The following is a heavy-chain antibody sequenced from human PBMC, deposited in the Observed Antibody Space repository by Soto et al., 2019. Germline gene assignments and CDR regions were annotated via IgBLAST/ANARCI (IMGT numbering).Heavy chain of an antibody. CDR1: GYTFTSYG. J-gene: IGHJ5*02. V-gene: IGHV1-18*04. D-gene: IGHD5-18*01. Sequence: ASVKVSCKASGYTFTSYGISWVRQAPGQGLEWMGWISAYNGNTNYAQKLQGRVTMTTDTSTSTAYMELRSLRSDDTAVYYCANTVDTATGPPDNWFDPWGQGTLITVSS. CDR2: ISAYNGNT. CDR3: ANTVDTATGPPDNWFDP.